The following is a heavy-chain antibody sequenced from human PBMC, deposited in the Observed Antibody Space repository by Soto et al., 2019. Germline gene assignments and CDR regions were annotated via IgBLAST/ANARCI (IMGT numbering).Heavy chain of an antibody. D-gene: IGHD3-10*01. J-gene: IGHJ4*02. Sequence: ASVKVSCKTSGYTFSLYFIHWLRQAPVEWLEWMGVISPSSGSTSYAQKYQGRITMTRDTSINTAYMELGSLKSDDTAMYYCARSYGSGSYSPTGLFDYWGQGTLVTVSS. CDR1: GYTFSLYF. CDR2: ISPSSGST. V-gene: IGHV1-46*01. CDR3: ARSYGSGSYSPTGLFDY.